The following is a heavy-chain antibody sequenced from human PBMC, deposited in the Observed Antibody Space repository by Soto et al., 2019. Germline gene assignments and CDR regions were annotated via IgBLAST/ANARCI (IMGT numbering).Heavy chain of an antibody. Sequence: SETLSLTCTVSGGSISSYYWSWIRQPPGKGLEWIGYIYYSGSTNYNPSLKSRVTISVDNAKNMLYLQMNSLRAEDTAVYYCTRDRPGPQHYFDYWGQGNMVTVSS. D-gene: IGHD6-6*01. J-gene: IGHJ4*02. CDR2: IYYSGST. V-gene: IGHV4-59*12. CDR3: TRDRPGPQHYFDY. CDR1: GGSISSYY.